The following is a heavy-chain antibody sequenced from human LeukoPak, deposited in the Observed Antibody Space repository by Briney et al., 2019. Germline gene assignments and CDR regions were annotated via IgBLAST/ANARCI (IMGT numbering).Heavy chain of an antibody. CDR3: AKARAGDITAAFNY. V-gene: IGHV3-23*01. J-gene: IGHJ4*02. CDR1: GFTFSDYH. Sequence: PGGSLRLSCAASGFTFSDYHMNWIRQAPGKGLEWVSGITSGANTYYADSVKGRFTISRDNSENTLNLQMNSLRAEDTAIYYCAKARAGDITAAFNYWGQGTLVTVSS. CDR2: ITSGANT. D-gene: IGHD6-13*01.